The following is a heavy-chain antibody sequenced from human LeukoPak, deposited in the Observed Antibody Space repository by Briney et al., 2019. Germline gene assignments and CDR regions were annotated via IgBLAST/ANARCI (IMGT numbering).Heavy chain of an antibody. Sequence: ASVKVSCKASGYTFTGYYMHWVRQAPGQGLEWMGWINPNSGGTNYAQKFQGRVTMTRDTSISTAYMELSRLRSDDTVVYYCARKLKYSSGWPWGYWSQGTLVTVSS. CDR3: ARKLKYSSGWPWGY. CDR1: GYTFTGYY. CDR2: INPNSGGT. D-gene: IGHD6-19*01. V-gene: IGHV1-2*02. J-gene: IGHJ4*02.